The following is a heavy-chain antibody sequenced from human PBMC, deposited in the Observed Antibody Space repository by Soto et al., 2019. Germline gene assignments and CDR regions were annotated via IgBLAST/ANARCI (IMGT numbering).Heavy chain of an antibody. CDR1: VDTVSRNSAA. CDR2: TYYRSNWYN. D-gene: IGHD1-7*01. J-gene: IGHJ6*02. Sequence: PSPPLSVTCTIFVDTVSRNSAAWTFILQYPSIGLEWLGRTYYRSNWYNDYAVSVKSRITINPDTSKNQFSLQLNSVTPEDTAVYYCARGNSRELFIYYYYAMDVWGHGPTVTGS. CDR3: ARGNSRELFIYYYYAMDV. V-gene: IGHV6-1*01.